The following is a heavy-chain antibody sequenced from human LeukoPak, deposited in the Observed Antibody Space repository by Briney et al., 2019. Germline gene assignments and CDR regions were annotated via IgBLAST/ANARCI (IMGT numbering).Heavy chain of an antibody. J-gene: IGHJ5*02. Sequence: SVKVSCKASGGTFSSYAVSWVRQAPGQGLEWMGRIIPIFGTANYAQKFQGRVTITTDESASTAYMELSSLRSEDTAVYYCASVYSSSWDRRASWFDPWGQGTLVTVSS. CDR3: ASVYSSSWDRRASWFDP. CDR2: IIPIFGTA. D-gene: IGHD6-13*01. V-gene: IGHV1-69*05. CDR1: GGTFSSYA.